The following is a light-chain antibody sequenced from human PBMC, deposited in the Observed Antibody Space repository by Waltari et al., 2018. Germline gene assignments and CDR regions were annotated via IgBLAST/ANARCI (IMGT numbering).Light chain of an antibody. V-gene: IGKV1-12*01. CDR3: QQTNTFPLT. J-gene: IGKJ5*01. Sequence: IRMTQSPSTVSASVGATVTLTCRASQGISHWLAWYQQRPGKAPKLLIYAASNLQPGVPSRFSGSGSVTDFTLTITDLQPEDFGTYFCQQTNTFPLTFGQGTRLEIK. CDR1: QGISHW. CDR2: AAS.